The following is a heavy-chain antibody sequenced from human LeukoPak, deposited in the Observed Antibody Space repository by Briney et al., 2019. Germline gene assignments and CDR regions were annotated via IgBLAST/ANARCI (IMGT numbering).Heavy chain of an antibody. CDR1: GFTFSSYG. CDR3: TRETWIQLWLRSYYYGMDV. D-gene: IGHD5-18*01. CDR2: ISYDGSNK. J-gene: IGHJ6*02. V-gene: IGHV3-30*03. Sequence: GGSLRLSCAASGFTFSSYGMHWVRQAPGKGLEWVAVISYDGSNKYYADSVKGRFTISRDNSKNTLYLQVNSLRAEDTAVYYCTRETWIQLWLRSYYYGMDVWGQGTTVTVSS.